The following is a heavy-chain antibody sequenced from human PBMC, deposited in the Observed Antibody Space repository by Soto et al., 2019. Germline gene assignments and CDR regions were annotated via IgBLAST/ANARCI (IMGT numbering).Heavy chain of an antibody. CDR2: ISSSGSTI. V-gene: IGHV3-11*01. CDR3: ARDGGGDYDFWSGSPYYYYMDV. Sequence: GGSLILSCAASGFTFSDYYMSWIRQAPGKGLEWVSYISSSGSTIYYADSVKGRFTISRDNAKNSLYLQMNSLRAEDTAVYYCARDGGGDYDFWSGSPYYYYMDVWGKGTTVTVSS. J-gene: IGHJ6*03. D-gene: IGHD3-3*01. CDR1: GFTFSDYY.